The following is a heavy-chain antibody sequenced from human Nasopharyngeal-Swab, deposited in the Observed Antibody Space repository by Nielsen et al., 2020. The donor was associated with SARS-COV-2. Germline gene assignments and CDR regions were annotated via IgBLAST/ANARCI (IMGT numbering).Heavy chain of an antibody. J-gene: IGHJ5*02. D-gene: IGHD2-15*01. V-gene: IGHV3-33*01. Sequence: GESLKISCAASGFTFSSYGMHWVRQAPGKGLEWVAVIWYDGSNKYYADSVKGRFTISRDNSKNTLYLQMNSLRAEDTAVYYCARDGTKLLPNWFDPWGQGTLVTVSS. CDR1: GFTFSSYG. CDR3: ARDGTKLLPNWFDP. CDR2: IWYDGSNK.